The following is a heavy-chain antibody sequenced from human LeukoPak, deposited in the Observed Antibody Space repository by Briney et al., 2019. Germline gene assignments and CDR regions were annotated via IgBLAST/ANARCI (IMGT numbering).Heavy chain of an antibody. D-gene: IGHD2-15*01. Sequence: PGGSLRLSCAASGFTFSSYWMSWVRQAPGKGLEWVSGFYSGGSTSYADSVKGRFTISRDNSKNTLYLQMKGLRAEDTAVYYCARVRIRMDGVVVGFYMDVWGKGTTVIVSS. CDR2: FYSGGST. J-gene: IGHJ6*03. V-gene: IGHV3-53*01. CDR1: GFTFSSYW. CDR3: ARVRIRMDGVVVGFYMDV.